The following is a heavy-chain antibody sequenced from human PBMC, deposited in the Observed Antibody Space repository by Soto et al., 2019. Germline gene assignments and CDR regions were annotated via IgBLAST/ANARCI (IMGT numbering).Heavy chain of an antibody. CDR1: GFTVSSNY. CDR3: ARDLTSSGWYGNP. D-gene: IGHD6-19*01. J-gene: IGHJ5*02. V-gene: IGHV3-53*01. CDR2: IYSGGST. Sequence: PGGSLRLSCAASGFTVSSNYMSWVRQAPGKGLEWVSVIYSGGSTYYADSVKGRFTISRDNSKNTLYLQMNSLRAEDTAVYYCARDLTSSGWYGNPWGQGTLVTVSS.